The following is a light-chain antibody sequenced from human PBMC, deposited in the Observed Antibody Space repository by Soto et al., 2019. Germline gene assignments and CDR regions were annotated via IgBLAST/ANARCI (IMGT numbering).Light chain of an antibody. V-gene: IGKV3-15*01. CDR2: GAS. J-gene: IGKJ1*01. CDR1: QSVSSN. Sequence: EIVMTQSPATLSVSQGERATLSCRASQSVSSNLAWYQQKPGQAPRLLIYGASTRATGFPARFSGSGSGTEFTLTISSLQSEDFAVYYCQQNNDWPLTFGQGTKVDIK. CDR3: QQNNDWPLT.